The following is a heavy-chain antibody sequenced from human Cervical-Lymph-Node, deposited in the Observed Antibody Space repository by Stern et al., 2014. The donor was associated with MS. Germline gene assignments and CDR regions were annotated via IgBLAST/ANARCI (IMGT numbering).Heavy chain of an antibody. Sequence: EVQLEESGVEVKKPGESLKISCEASGYNFAMYWIAWVRQMPGKGLELMGIINPRDSETRYSPSFQGQVTISADKSINTAYMQWSSLRASDSAMYYCARSLVATADFWGQGTLVTVSS. CDR3: ARSLVATADF. CDR2: INPRDSET. V-gene: IGHV5-51*03. D-gene: IGHD5-12*01. J-gene: IGHJ4*02. CDR1: GYNFAMYW.